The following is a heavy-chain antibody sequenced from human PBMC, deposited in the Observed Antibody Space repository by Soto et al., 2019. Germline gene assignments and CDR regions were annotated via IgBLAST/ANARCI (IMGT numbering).Heavy chain of an antibody. J-gene: IGHJ6*02. V-gene: IGHV1-2*02. CDR1: GYTFTAYY. Sequence: QVQLVQSGAEVKEPGDSVRVSCEASGYTFTAYYIHWVRQAPGQGLEWMGWINPKFGDTTYAQDFQGRVSMTRDMSISTVYMELNRLTSDDTAIYYCARNMDYYYGRGSGNGHGVWGQGTTVTVFS. CDR3: ARNMDYYYGRGSGNGHGV. D-gene: IGHD3-10*02. CDR2: INPKFGDT.